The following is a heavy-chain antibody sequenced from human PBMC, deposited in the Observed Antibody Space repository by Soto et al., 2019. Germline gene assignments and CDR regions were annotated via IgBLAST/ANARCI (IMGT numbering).Heavy chain of an antibody. Sequence: QVQLVQSGAEVKKPGASVKVSCKASGYIFTTFGISWVRQAPGQGPEWMGWISGYNGNTKYAQTVQGRGTMTTDTSTSTAYMELRSLRSDDTAVYYCARGGSSWSAEYYQHWGQGTLVIVSS. J-gene: IGHJ1*01. CDR3: ARGGSSWSAEYYQH. CDR1: GYIFTTFG. V-gene: IGHV1-18*01. D-gene: IGHD6-13*01. CDR2: ISGYNGNT.